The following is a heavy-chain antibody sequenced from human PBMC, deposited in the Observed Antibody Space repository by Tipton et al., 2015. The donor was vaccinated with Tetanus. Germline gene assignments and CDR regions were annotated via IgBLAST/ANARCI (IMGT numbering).Heavy chain of an antibody. V-gene: IGHV3-30-3*01. Sequence: QLVQSGGGVVQPGRSLRLSCAASGFTFSSYAMHWVRQAPGKGLEWVAVISYDGSNKYYADSVKGRFTISRNNSKNTLYLQMNSLRAEDTAVYYCARAVVAYSNLDYWGQGTLVTVSS. CDR2: ISYDGSNK. D-gene: IGHD4-11*01. J-gene: IGHJ4*02. CDR3: ARAVVAYSNLDY. CDR1: GFTFSSYA.